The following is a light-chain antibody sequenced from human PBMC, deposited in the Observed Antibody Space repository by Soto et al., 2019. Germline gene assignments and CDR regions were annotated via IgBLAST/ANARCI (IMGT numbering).Light chain of an antibody. V-gene: IGKV1-5*03. CDR1: QSISSW. CDR3: QQYNSYLWT. CDR2: KAS. Sequence: DIQMTQSPSTLTASVVARVTITCRASQSISSWLAWYQQKPGKAPKLLIYKASSLESGVPSRFSGSGTGTEFTLTISSLQPDDFATYYCQQYNSYLWTFGQGTKVE. J-gene: IGKJ1*01.